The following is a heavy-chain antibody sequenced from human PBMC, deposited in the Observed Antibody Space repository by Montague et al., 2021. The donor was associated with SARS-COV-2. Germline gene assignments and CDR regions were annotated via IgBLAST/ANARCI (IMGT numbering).Heavy chain of an antibody. CDR1: GGSISSYY. Sequence: SETLSLTCTVSGGSISSYYWSWIRQPPGKGLEWIGYIYYSGSTNYNPSLKSRATISVDTSKNHFSLKLSSVTAADTAVYYCAREREGYSSSWYLDYWGQGTLVTVSS. D-gene: IGHD6-13*01. CDR3: AREREGYSSSWYLDY. V-gene: IGHV4-59*01. CDR2: IYYSGST. J-gene: IGHJ4*02.